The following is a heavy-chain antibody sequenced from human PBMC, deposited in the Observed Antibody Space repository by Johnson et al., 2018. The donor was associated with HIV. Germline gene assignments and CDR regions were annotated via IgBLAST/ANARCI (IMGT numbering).Heavy chain of an antibody. CDR1: GFTFSSYW. CDR2: VKQDGSEK. V-gene: IGHV3-7*01. CDR3: ASEAKHHVGANRVSSFDI. J-gene: IGHJ3*02. D-gene: IGHD1-26*01. Sequence: VQLVESGGGLDQPGGSLRLSCAASGFTFSSYWMAWVRQAPGKGLEWVANVKQDGSEKNYVDSVKGRFTVSRDNAKNSLYLQMNSLRAEDMAVYYCASEAKHHVGANRVSSFDIWGQGTMVTVSA.